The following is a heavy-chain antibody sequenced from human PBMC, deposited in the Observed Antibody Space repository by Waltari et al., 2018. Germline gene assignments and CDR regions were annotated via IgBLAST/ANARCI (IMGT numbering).Heavy chain of an antibody. V-gene: IGHV3-30*04. Sequence: QVQLVESGGGVVQPGRSLRLSCAASEFTFRSYAMHWVGQAPGKGVEWLEVISYNGRNRSYEYAVKGRFTISRDNSNETLYLQMNSLRPEDTAVYYCARDYCDRTNCHGMDVWGQGTTVTVSS. D-gene: IGHD3-22*01. CDR3: ARDYCDRTNCHGMDV. CDR2: ISYNGRNR. J-gene: IGHJ6*02. CDR1: EFTFRSYA.